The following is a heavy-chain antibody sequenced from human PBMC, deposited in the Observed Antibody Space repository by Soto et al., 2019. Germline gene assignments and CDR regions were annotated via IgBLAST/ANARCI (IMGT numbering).Heavy chain of an antibody. D-gene: IGHD6-13*01. V-gene: IGHV3-23*01. CDR3: AKSSVWYPYFDS. CDR2: ISYGGGTT. J-gene: IGHJ4*02. CDR1: EFTFSNYA. Sequence: GGSLRLSCAASEFTFSNYAMSWVRQAPGKGLEWVSAISYGGGTTYYADSVKGRFTISRDNSRDTLFLQMNSLRAEDTAIYYCAKSSVWYPYFDSWGQGTLVTVSS.